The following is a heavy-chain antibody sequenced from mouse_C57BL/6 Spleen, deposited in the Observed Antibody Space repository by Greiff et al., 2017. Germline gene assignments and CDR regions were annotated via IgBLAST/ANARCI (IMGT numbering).Heavy chain of an antibody. J-gene: IGHJ4*01. CDR3: ARQGTGDAMDY. V-gene: IGHV5-9*01. CDR1: GFTFSSYS. D-gene: IGHD3-3*01. CDR2: ISGGGGNI. Sequence: EVMLVESGGGLVKPGGSLKLSCAASGFTFSSYSMSWVRQTPEKRLEWVATISGGGGNIYYPDSVKGRVTISRDNAKNTLYLQMSSLRSEDTALYYCARQGTGDAMDYWGQGTSVTVSS.